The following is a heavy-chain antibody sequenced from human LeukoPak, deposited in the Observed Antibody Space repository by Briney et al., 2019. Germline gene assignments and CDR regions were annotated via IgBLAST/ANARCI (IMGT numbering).Heavy chain of an antibody. CDR3: AKDPGAHYYGSGSYRRGSYFDY. Sequence: GVSLRLSCAASGFTFSNYGMHWVRQAPGKGLEWVAFIRYDGSNKYYADSVKGRFTISRDNSKNTLYLQMNSLRAEDTAVYYCAKDPGAHYYGSGSYRRGSYFDYWGQGTLVTVSS. CDR1: GFTFSNYG. D-gene: IGHD3-10*01. J-gene: IGHJ4*02. V-gene: IGHV3-30*02. CDR2: IRYDGSNK.